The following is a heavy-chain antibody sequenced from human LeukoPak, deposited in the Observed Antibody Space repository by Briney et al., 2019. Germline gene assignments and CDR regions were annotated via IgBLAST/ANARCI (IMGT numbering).Heavy chain of an antibody. Sequence: KPSETLSLTCTVSGGSISSSSYYWGWIRQPPGKGLEWIGEINHSGSTNYNPSLKSRVTISVDTSKNQFSLKLSSVTAADTAVYYCARGSTLWTPGRWFDYWGQGTLVTVSS. CDR3: ARGSTLWTPGRWFDY. V-gene: IGHV4-39*07. CDR1: GGSISSSSYY. D-gene: IGHD5-18*01. CDR2: INHSGST. J-gene: IGHJ4*02.